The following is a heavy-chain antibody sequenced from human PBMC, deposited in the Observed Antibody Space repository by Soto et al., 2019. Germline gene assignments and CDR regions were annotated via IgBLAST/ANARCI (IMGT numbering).Heavy chain of an antibody. CDR1: GGSFSAYS. CDR3: ARARFDSWSHIYYGLDV. CDR2: ITHGGST. V-gene: IGHV4-34*01. D-gene: IGHD3-3*01. J-gene: IGHJ6*02. Sequence: SETLSLTCVVYGGSFSAYSCTWLRQSPGKGLEWIGEITHGGSTDYNPALKSRLVMSVDTSKNQFSLRVTSATAADAAVYFCARARFDSWSHIYYGLDVWGQGTTVTVSS.